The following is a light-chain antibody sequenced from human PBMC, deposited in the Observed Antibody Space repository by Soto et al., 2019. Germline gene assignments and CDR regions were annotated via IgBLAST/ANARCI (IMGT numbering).Light chain of an antibody. Sequence: GDRFTITCRASQSISSYLNCYQQKPGKAPKLLIYAAXXLQSGVPXXFIGSVSGTDXTLTIXILQPEDFATYYCQQRYSTSWTFGQGTTVXIX. CDR3: QQRYSTSWT. V-gene: IGKV1-39*01. CDR1: QSISSY. CDR2: AAX. J-gene: IGKJ1*01.